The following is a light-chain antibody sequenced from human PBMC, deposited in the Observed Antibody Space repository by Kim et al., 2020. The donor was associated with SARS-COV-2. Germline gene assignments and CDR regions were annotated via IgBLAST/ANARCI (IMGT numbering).Light chain of an antibody. CDR1: RNIYSS. CDR2: GAT. CDR3: RQYSYWPIT. Sequence: VSPGEGAPLACGASRNIYSSLAWYQQKPGRAPRLLIQGATTRAAGIPARFRGSVSGTEFSLTIGSRQSEDFAIYYCRQYSYWPITFGQGTRLEIK. J-gene: IGKJ5*01. V-gene: IGKV3-15*01.